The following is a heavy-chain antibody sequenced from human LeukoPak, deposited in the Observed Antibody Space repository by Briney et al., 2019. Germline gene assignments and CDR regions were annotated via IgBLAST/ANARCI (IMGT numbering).Heavy chain of an antibody. Sequence: ASVKVSCKASGYTFTSYYMHWVRQAPGQGLGWMGIINPSGGSTSYAQKFQGRVTMTRDMSTSTVYMELSSLRSEDTAVYYCAREGQLPIPNYHYYYMDVWGKGTTVTVSS. CDR2: INPSGGST. V-gene: IGHV1-46*01. CDR3: AREGQLPIPNYHYYYMDV. CDR1: GYTFTSYY. D-gene: IGHD2-2*01. J-gene: IGHJ6*03.